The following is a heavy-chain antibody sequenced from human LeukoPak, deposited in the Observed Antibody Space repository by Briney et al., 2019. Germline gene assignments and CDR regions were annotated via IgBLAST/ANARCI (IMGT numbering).Heavy chain of an antibody. Sequence: SQTLSLTCTVSGGSISSGGYYWSWIRQHPGKGLEWIGYIYYSGSTYYNPSLKSRVTISVDTSKNQFSLKLSSVTAADTAVYYCAARDSSGWYEGDYWGQGTLVTVSS. CDR1: GGSISSGGYY. CDR3: AARDSSGWYEGDY. J-gene: IGHJ4*02. CDR2: IYYSGST. D-gene: IGHD6-19*01. V-gene: IGHV4-31*03.